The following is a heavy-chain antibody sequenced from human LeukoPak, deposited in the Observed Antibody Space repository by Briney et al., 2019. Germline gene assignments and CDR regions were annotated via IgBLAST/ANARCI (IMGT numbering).Heavy chain of an antibody. CDR2: IIPIFGTA. J-gene: IGHJ5*02. V-gene: IGHV1-69*13. CDR3: ARREVYSSGWHWFDP. CDR1: GYTLTELS. D-gene: IGHD6-19*01. Sequence: SVTVSCKVSGYTLTELSMHWVRQAPGQGLEWMGGIIPIFGTANYAQKFQGRVTITADESTSTAYMELSSLRSEDTAVYYCARREVYSSGWHWFDPWGQGTLVTVSS.